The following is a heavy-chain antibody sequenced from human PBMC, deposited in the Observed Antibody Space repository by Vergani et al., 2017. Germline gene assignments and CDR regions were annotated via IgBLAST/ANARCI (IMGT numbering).Heavy chain of an antibody. CDR2: INHSGST. CDR3: ARQVSYYDILTGYYYYYMDV. V-gene: IGHV4-34*01. CDR1: GGSFSGYY. Sequence: QVQLQQWGAGLLKPSETLSLTCAVYGGSFSGYYWSWIRQPPGKGLEWIGEINHSGSTNYNPSLKSRVTISVDTSKNQFSLKLCSVTAADTAVYYCARQVSYYDILTGYYYYYMDVWGKGTTVTVSS. J-gene: IGHJ6*03. D-gene: IGHD3-9*01.